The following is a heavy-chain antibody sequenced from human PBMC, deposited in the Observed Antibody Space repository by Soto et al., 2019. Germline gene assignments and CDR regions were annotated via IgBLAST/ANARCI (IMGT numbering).Heavy chain of an antibody. CDR1: GFTFSDYY. CDR2: ISKSSTSS. D-gene: IGHD2-2*01. Sequence: GGSLRLSCAASGFTFSDYYMSWIRQAPGKGLEWVSYISKSSTSSNYGDSVKGRFTISRDNAKNSLYLQMNSLRAEDTAVYYCARGPNIVLVPAALRSYYYYYGMDVWGQGTTVTVSS. CDR3: ARGPNIVLVPAALRSYYYYYGMDV. V-gene: IGHV3-11*06. J-gene: IGHJ6*02.